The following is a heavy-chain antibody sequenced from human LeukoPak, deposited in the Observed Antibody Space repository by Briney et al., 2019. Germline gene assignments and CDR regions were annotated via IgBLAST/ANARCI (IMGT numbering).Heavy chain of an antibody. J-gene: IGHJ4*02. CDR2: IIPIFGTA. CDR1: GGTFSSYA. V-gene: IGHV1-69*13. Sequence: ASVRVSCKASGGTFSSYAISWVRQAPGQGLEWMGGIIPIFGTANYAQKFQGRVTITADESTSTAYMELSSLRSEDTAVYYCARRESGKIAAWNYWGQGTLVTVSS. D-gene: IGHD6-13*01. CDR3: ARRESGKIAAWNY.